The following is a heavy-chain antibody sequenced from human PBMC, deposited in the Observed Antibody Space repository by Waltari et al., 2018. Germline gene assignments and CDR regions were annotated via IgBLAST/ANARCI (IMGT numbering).Heavy chain of an antibody. D-gene: IGHD2-15*01. CDR3: ANGGYCSGGSCYSGY. J-gene: IGHJ4*02. CDR1: GFTFSSYG. Sequence: QVQLVESGGGVVQPGGSLRLSCAASGFTFSSYGMHWVRQAPGKGLEWVAFIRYDGSNKYYADSVKGRFTISRDNSKNTLYLQMNSLRAEDTAVYYCANGGYCSGGSCYSGYWGQGTLVTVSS. CDR2: IRYDGSNK. V-gene: IGHV3-30*02.